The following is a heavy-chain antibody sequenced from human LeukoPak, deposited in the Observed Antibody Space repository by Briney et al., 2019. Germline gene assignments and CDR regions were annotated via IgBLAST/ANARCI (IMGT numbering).Heavy chain of an antibody. J-gene: IGHJ4*02. Sequence: PGGSLRLSCAASGDSFNTFWMAWVRQAPGKGLEWVANINQDASTKHFADSVKGRFTISRDNTKNSLYLQMNSLRAEGTAVYYCARDVTGSLDYWGQGTLVTVSS. D-gene: IGHD3-10*01. V-gene: IGHV3-7*01. CDR2: INQDASTK. CDR3: ARDVTGSLDY. CDR1: GDSFNTFW.